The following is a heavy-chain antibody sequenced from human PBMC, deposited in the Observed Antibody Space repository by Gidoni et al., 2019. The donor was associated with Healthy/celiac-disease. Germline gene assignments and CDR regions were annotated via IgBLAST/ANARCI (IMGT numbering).Heavy chain of an antibody. CDR3: ARQDTNYYGSGSYDY. J-gene: IGHJ4*02. V-gene: IGHV3-64*01. CDR2: ISSNGGST. CDR1: GFTFSTYA. D-gene: IGHD3-10*01. Sequence: EVQLVESGGGLVQPGGSLRLSCAPSGFTFSTYAMHWVRQAPGKGLEYVSAISSNGGSTYYANSVKGRFTISRDNSKNTLYLQMGSLRAEDMAVYYCARQDTNYYGSGSYDYWGQGTLVTVSS.